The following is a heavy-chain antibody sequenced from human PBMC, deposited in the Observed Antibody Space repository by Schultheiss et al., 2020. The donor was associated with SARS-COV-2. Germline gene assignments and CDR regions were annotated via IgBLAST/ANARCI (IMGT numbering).Heavy chain of an antibody. CDR1: GFTFDDYA. CDR2: ISWNSGSI. J-gene: IGHJ4*02. Sequence: GGSLRLSCAASGFTFDDYAMHWVRQAPGKGLEWGSGISWNSGSIGYADSVKGRFTISRDNAKNTLYLQMNSVRAEDTAVYYCASKGYNTMVRGVIIHWCQGSMVTVSS. D-gene: IGHD3-10*01. CDR3: ASKGYNTMVRGVIIH. V-gene: IGHV3-9*01.